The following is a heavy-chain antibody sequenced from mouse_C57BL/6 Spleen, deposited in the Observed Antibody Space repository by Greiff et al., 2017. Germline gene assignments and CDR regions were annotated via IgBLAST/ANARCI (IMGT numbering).Heavy chain of an antibody. D-gene: IGHD2-5*01. CDR1: GYTFTSYT. V-gene: IGHV1-4*01. Sequence: QVQLQQSGAELARPGASVSMSCKASGYTFTSYTMHWVKQRPGQGLEWLGYINPSSGYTKYNQMIKDKATLTADKSSSTAYMQLSSLTSEDSAVYYCARSYYSNSMDYWGQGTSVTVSS. J-gene: IGHJ4*01. CDR2: INPSSGYT. CDR3: ARSYYSNSMDY.